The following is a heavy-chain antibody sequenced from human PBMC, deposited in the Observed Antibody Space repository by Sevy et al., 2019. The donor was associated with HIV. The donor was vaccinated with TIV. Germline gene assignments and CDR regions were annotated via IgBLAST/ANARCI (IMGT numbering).Heavy chain of an antibody. CDR1: GFTFSDYA. CDR3: AKGPSLHYDSSGYYDY. V-gene: IGHV3-30*18. Sequence: VGSLRLSCAASGFTFSDYAMHWVRQAPGKGLQWVALISYDGTYKYYEDSVKGRFTISRDDSKNTLYLQVNSLRTDDTAVYYCAKGPSLHYDSSGYYDYWGQGTLVTVSS. CDR2: ISYDGTYK. J-gene: IGHJ4*02. D-gene: IGHD3-22*01.